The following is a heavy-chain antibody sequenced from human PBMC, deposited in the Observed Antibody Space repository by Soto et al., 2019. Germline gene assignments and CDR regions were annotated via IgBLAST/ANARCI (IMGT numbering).Heavy chain of an antibody. V-gene: IGHV1-24*01. J-gene: IGHJ6*02. Sequence: QVQLVQSGAEVKKPGASVKVSCKVSGYTLTELSMHWVRQAPGKGLEWMGGFDPEDGETIYAQKFQGRVTMTEDTSTDTAYMELSSLRSEDTAVYYCATFRSALGSSWYLGPRHYGMDVWGQGTTVTVSS. CDR1: GYTLTELS. CDR2: FDPEDGET. D-gene: IGHD6-13*01. CDR3: ATFRSALGSSWYLGPRHYGMDV.